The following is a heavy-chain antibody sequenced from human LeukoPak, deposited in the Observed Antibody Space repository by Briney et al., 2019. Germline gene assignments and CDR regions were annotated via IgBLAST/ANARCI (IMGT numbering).Heavy chain of an antibody. CDR2: ISKSGSTI. Sequence: GGSLRLSCAASGFTFSGYSMNWVRQAPGKGLEWVSYISKSGSTIYYADSVKGRFTISRDNAKNSLYLQMNSLRAEDTAVYYCARRDCDSIKCRGSNWFDPWGQGTLVSVSS. J-gene: IGHJ5*02. D-gene: IGHD3-22*01. CDR3: ARRDCDSIKCRGSNWFDP. CDR1: GFTFSGYS. V-gene: IGHV3-48*01.